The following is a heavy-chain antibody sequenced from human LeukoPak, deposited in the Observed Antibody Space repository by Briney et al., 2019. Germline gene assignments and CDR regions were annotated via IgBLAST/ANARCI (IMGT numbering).Heavy chain of an antibody. D-gene: IGHD1/OR15-1a*01. CDR3: AKGGGTPSDY. Sequence: GGSLRLSCAPAGFTFSSYAMSWVRQAPGEGLEWVSAISGSGGSTYYADSVKGRFTISRGNSKNTLYLQMNSLRAEDTAVYYCAKGGGTPSDYWGQGTLVTVSS. CDR1: GFTFSSYA. J-gene: IGHJ4*02. V-gene: IGHV3-23*01. CDR2: ISGSGGST.